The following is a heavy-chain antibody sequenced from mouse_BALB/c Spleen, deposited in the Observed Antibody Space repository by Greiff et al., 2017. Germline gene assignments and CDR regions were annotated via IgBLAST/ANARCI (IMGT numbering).Heavy chain of an antibody. CDR3: ARQGITTVVAHFDY. CDR1: GFTFSSYA. J-gene: IGHJ2*01. CDR2: ISSGGSYT. Sequence: DVQLVESGGGLVKPGGSLKLSCAASGFTFSSYAMSWVRQTPEKRLEWVATISSGGSYTYYPDSVKGRFTISRDNAKNTLYLQMSSLRSEDTAMYYCARQGITTVVAHFDYWGQGTTLTVSS. V-gene: IGHV5-9-3*01. D-gene: IGHD1-1*01.